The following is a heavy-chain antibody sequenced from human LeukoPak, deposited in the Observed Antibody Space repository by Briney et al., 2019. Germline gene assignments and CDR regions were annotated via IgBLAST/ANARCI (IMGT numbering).Heavy chain of an antibody. Sequence: PGGSLRLSCAASGFTVSSNYMSWVRQAPGKGLEWVSVIYSGGSTYYADSVKGRFTISRDNSKNTLYLQMNSLRAEDTAVYYCAKEGFSGSLCYFDYWGQGTLVTVSS. CDR2: IYSGGST. V-gene: IGHV3-53*05. J-gene: IGHJ4*02. CDR1: GFTVSSNY. CDR3: AKEGFSGSLCYFDY. D-gene: IGHD1-26*01.